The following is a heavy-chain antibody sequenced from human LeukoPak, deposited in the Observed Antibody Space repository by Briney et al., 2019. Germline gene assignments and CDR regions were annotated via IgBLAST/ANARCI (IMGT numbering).Heavy chain of an antibody. CDR3: ARWTFVDTSMLGGSGRLKAYYFDY. Sequence: SETLSLTCTVSRGSISSTSYYWGWIRQPPGKGLEWIGSVSYSGTTYYNPSLKSRVTISVDTSKNHFSLKLSSVTAADTAVYYCARWTFVDTSMLGGSGRLKAYYFDYWGQGTLVTVSS. J-gene: IGHJ4*02. V-gene: IGHV4-39*02. CDR2: VSYSGTT. CDR1: RGSISSTSYY. D-gene: IGHD5-18*01.